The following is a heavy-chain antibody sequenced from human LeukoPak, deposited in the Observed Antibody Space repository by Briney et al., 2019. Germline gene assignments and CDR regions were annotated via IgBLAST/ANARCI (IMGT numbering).Heavy chain of an antibody. D-gene: IGHD3-10*01. CDR3: AREGDYGSGSYYSNWFDP. CDR1: GGTFSSYA. Sequence: ASVKVSCKASGGTFSSYAISWVRQAPGQGLEWMGGIIPIFGTANYAQKFQGRVTITADKSTSTAYMELSSLRSEDTAVYYCAREGDYGSGSYYSNWFDPWGQGTLVTVSS. V-gene: IGHV1-69*06. CDR2: IIPIFGTA. J-gene: IGHJ5*02.